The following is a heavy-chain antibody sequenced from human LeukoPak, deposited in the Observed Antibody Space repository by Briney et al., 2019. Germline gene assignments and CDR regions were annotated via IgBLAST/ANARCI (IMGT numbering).Heavy chain of an antibody. J-gene: IGHJ5*02. CDR1: GFTFGSYW. Sequence: GGSLRLSCAASGFTFGSYWMHWVRQGPGKGLVWVSRMNSGGSSIDYADSVKGRFTISRDNAKNSLDLQMNSLRADDTAVYYCTRDAVVVVGPGFDLWGQGTLVTVSS. D-gene: IGHD3-22*01. V-gene: IGHV3-74*01. CDR2: MNSGGSSI. CDR3: TRDAVVVVGPGFDL.